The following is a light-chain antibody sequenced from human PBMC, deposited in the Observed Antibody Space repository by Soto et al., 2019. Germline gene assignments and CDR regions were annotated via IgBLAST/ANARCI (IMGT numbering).Light chain of an antibody. V-gene: IGKV3-20*01. CDR1: QSVSSNF. J-gene: IGKJ1*01. Sequence: EIVLTQSPGTLSLSPGERTTLSCRASQSVSSNFLAWYQQKPGQAPRLLIYGASNRATGIPDRFSGSGSGTDFTLTISGLEPEDFAVYYCQQYGFSLTFGQGTKVEIK. CDR2: GAS. CDR3: QQYGFSLT.